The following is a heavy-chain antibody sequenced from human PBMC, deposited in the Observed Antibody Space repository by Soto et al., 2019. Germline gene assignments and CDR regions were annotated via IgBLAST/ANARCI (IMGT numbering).Heavy chain of an antibody. CDR2: ISAYNGNT. V-gene: IGHV1-18*04. J-gene: IGHJ3*02. CDR1: GYTLTSYG. CDR3: ASYSLALFPTRPSVAFDI. D-gene: IGHD2-21*01. Sequence: ASVKVSCKASGYTLTSYGISWVRQAPGQGLEWMGWISAYNGNTNYAQKLQGRVTMTTDTSTSTAYMELRSLRSDDTAVYYCASYSLALFPTRPSVAFDIWGQGTMVTVSS.